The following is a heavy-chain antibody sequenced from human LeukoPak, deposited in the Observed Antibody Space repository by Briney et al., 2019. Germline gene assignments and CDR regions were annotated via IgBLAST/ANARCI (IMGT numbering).Heavy chain of an antibody. Sequence: GASVKVSCKASGYTITNNYLHWVRQAPGQGLEWMGMIYPRDGSTSYAQNFQGRVTVTRDTSTTTVHMELRGLRSEDTAVCYCARDQEGFDYWGQGTVVTVSS. CDR3: ARDQEGFDY. J-gene: IGHJ4*02. CDR1: GYTITNNY. V-gene: IGHV1-46*01. CDR2: IYPRDGST.